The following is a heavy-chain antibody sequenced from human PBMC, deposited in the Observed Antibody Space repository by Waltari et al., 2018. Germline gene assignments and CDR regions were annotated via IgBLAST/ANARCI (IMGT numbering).Heavy chain of an antibody. CDR3: ARVFVAAAGSHHDAFDI. Sequence: EVQLVESGGGLVKPGGSLRLSCAASGFTFSSYTMNWVRQAPGKGLEWFSSISGSSSYIYYADSVKGRFTISRDNAKNSLYLQMNSLRAEDTAVYYCARVFVAAAGSHHDAFDIWGQGTMVTVSS. CDR2: ISGSSSYI. D-gene: IGHD6-13*01. J-gene: IGHJ3*02. CDR1: GFTFSSYT. V-gene: IGHV3-21*03.